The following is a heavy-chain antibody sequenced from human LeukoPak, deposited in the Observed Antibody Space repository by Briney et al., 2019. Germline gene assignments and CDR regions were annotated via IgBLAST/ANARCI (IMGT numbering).Heavy chain of an antibody. CDR2: IKQVGSEK. Sequence: GGSLRLSCAASGFTFSSYWMSWVRQAPGKGLEWVANIKQVGSEKYYVDSVKGRFTISRDNAKNSLYLQMNSLRAEDTAVYYCARAPINYDILTGYYAPYYFDYWGQGTLVTVSS. J-gene: IGHJ4*02. CDR3: ARAPINYDILTGYYAPYYFDY. D-gene: IGHD3-9*01. V-gene: IGHV3-7*01. CDR1: GFTFSSYW.